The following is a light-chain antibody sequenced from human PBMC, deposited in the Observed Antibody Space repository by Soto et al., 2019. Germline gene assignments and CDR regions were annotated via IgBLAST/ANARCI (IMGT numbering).Light chain of an antibody. V-gene: IGKV3-20*01. CDR3: QQYGSSLTWT. CDR2: GAS. J-gene: IGKJ1*01. Sequence: EIVLTQSPGTLSLSPGERATLSCRASQSVSSSYLAWYQQKPGQAPRLLIYGASSRGTGIPDRFSGSGSGTDFTLTISRLEPEDFAVYYCQQYGSSLTWTFGQGTKVEIK. CDR1: QSVSSSY.